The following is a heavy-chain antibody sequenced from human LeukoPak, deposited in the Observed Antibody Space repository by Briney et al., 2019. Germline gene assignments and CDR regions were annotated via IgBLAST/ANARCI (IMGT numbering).Heavy chain of an antibody. V-gene: IGHV3-53*01. CDR2: IYSGGST. D-gene: IGHD6-13*01. J-gene: IGHJ4*02. CDR3: AKDRSRSNIAPFDY. Sequence: GGSLRLSCAASGFTVSSKYMSWVRQAPGKGLEWVSVIYSGGSTYYADSVKGRFTISRDNSKNTLYLQMNSLRAEDTAVYYCAKDRSRSNIAPFDYWGQGTLVTVSS. CDR1: GFTVSSKY.